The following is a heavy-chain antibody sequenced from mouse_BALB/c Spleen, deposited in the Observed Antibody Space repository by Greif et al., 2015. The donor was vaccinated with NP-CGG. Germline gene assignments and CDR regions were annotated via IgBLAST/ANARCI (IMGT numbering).Heavy chain of an antibody. Sequence: EVKLVESGGGLVQPGGSWKLSCAASGFTFSSFGMHWVRQAPEKGLEWVAYISSGSSTIYYADTVKGRFTISRDNPKNSLVLQVTSLRSEDTAMYYCAYSLLRLGLAYWGQGTLVTVPA. CDR1: GFTFSSFG. D-gene: IGHD1-2*01. V-gene: IGHV5-17*02. CDR2: ISSGSSTI. CDR3: AYSLLRLGLAY. J-gene: IGHJ3*01.